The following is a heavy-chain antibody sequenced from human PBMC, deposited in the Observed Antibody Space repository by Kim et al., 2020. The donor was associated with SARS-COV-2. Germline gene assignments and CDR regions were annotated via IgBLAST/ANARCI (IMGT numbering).Heavy chain of an antibody. CDR2: IYYSGST. CDR1: GGSISSGGYY. V-gene: IGHV4-31*03. CDR3: ARETSGDSSGYVENSPYAFDI. D-gene: IGHD3-22*01. J-gene: IGHJ3*02. Sequence: SETLSLTCTVSGGSISSGGYYWSWIRQHPGKGLEWIGYIYYSGSTYYNPSLKSRVTISVDTSKNQFSLKLSSVTAADTAVYYCARETSGDSSGYVENSPYAFDIWGQGTMVTVSS.